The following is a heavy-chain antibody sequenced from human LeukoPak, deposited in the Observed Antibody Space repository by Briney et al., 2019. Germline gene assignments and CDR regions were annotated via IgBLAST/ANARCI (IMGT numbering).Heavy chain of an antibody. D-gene: IGHD6-13*01. V-gene: IGHV3-9*01. CDR2: ISWNSGSI. CDR3: AKDSGSSSWYGSFDY. J-gene: IGHJ4*02. CDR1: GFTFDDYA. Sequence: GGSLRLSCVASGFTFDDYAMHWVRQAPGKGLEWVSGISWNSGSIGYADSVKGRFTISRDNATNSLYLQMNSLRAEDTALYYCAKDSGSSSWYGSFDYWGQGTLVTVSS.